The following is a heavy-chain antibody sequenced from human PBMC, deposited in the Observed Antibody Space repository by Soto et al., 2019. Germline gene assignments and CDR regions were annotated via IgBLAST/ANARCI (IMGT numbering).Heavy chain of an antibody. V-gene: IGHV1-18*01. J-gene: IGHJ3*02. D-gene: IGHD6-13*01. CDR1: GYTFTSYG. Sequence: EASVKVSCKASGYTFTSYGISWVRQAPGQGLEWMGWISAYNGNTNYAQKLQGRVTMTTDTSTCTAYMELRSLRSDDTAVYYCARDRAFYSSSPTTFDIWGQGTMVT. CDR3: ARDRAFYSSSPTTFDI. CDR2: ISAYNGNT.